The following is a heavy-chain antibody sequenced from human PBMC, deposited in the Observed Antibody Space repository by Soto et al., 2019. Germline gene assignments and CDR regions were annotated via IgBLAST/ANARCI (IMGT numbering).Heavy chain of an antibody. Sequence: SSVKVSCRASGYTFTGYYMHWVRQAPGQGLEWMGWINPNSGGTNYAQKFQGRVTMTRDTSISTAYMELSRLRSDDTAVYYCARVESIAAAGTTGGWFDPWGQGTLVTVYS. CDR1: GYTFTGYY. D-gene: IGHD6-13*01. J-gene: IGHJ5*02. CDR3: ARVESIAAAGTTGGWFDP. V-gene: IGHV1-2*02. CDR2: INPNSGGT.